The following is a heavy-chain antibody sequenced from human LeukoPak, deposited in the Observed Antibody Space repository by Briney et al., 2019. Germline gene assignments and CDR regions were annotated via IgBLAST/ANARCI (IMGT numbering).Heavy chain of an antibody. Sequence: PSETLSLTCTVSGGSLSSYYWTWIRQPPGKGLEWIGSIYYSGSTYYNPSLKSRVTISVDTSKNQFSLKLSSVTAADTAVYYCARHPYYYYYYMDVWGKGTTVTVSS. CDR3: ARHPYYYYYYMDV. V-gene: IGHV4-59*05. CDR2: IYYSGST. J-gene: IGHJ6*03. CDR1: GGSLSSYY.